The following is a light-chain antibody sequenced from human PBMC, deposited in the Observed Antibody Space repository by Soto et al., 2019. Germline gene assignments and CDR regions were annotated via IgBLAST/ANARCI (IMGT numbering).Light chain of an antibody. Sequence: SVLTQPHSASGTPGQRVTISCSGGSSNIGTNAVNWYQQLPGTAPKLLIYNNNQRPSGVPDRFSGSKSGTSASLAISGLQSEDEADYYCAAWDDSLNGYVFGTGTKVTVL. CDR1: SSNIGTNA. CDR2: NNN. CDR3: AAWDDSLNGYV. J-gene: IGLJ1*01. V-gene: IGLV1-44*01.